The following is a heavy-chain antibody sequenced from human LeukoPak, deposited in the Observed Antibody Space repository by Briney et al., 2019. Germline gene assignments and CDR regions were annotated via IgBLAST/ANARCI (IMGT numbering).Heavy chain of an antibody. CDR2: VSGSGDRM. V-gene: IGHV3-23*01. Sequence: GGSLRLSCAASGFTSSSYALNWVRQAPGKGLEWVATVSGSGDRMYHADSVRGRFTISRDNSKNTIYLQMNSLRAEDTALYYCAKAAAAPGFDFWGQGTLVTVSP. CDR1: GFTSSSYA. D-gene: IGHD6-13*01. J-gene: IGHJ4*02. CDR3: AKAAAAPGFDF.